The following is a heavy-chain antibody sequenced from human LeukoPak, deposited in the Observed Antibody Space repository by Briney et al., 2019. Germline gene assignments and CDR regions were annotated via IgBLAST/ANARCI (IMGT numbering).Heavy chain of an antibody. D-gene: IGHD3-10*01. Sequence: PSETLSLTCTVSGGSISSYYWSWIRQPAGKGLEWIGRIYTSGSTNYNPSLKSRVTMSVDTSKNQFSLKLSSVTAADTAVYYCARGGGRLLLWFGETCLDYWGQGTLVTVSS. CDR3: ARGGGRLLLWFGETCLDY. V-gene: IGHV4-4*07. J-gene: IGHJ4*02. CDR2: IYTSGST. CDR1: GGSISSYY.